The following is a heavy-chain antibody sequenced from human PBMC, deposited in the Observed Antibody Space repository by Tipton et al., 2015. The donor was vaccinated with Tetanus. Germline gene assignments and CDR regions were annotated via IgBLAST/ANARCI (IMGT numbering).Heavy chain of an antibody. CDR1: GASIRGSSDY. CDR2: IFYSGST. Sequence: GLVKPSETLSLTCTVSGASIRGSSDYWGWIRQPPGKGLEWIGSIFYSGSTYLNPSLKSRVTISVDTSKNQFSLNLTSVTAADTAFYYCARQSCSGGSCRFDPWGQGTLVTVSS. D-gene: IGHD2-15*01. V-gene: IGHV4-39*01. CDR3: ARQSCSGGSCRFDP. J-gene: IGHJ5*02.